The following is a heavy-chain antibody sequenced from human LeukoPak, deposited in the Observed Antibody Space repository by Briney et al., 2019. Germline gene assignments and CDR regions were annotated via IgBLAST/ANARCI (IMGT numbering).Heavy chain of an antibody. CDR1: GGTFSSYA. V-gene: IGHV1-69*04. D-gene: IGHD3-9*01. J-gene: IGHJ6*02. Sequence: SVKVSCKASGGTFSSYAISWVRQAPGQGLEWMGRIIPIRGIANYAQKFQGRVTITADKSTSTAYMELSSLRSEDTAVYYCASSLTYYDILTGLNYYYHGMDVWGQGTTVTVSS. CDR3: ASSLTYYDILTGLNYYYHGMDV. CDR2: IIPIRGIA.